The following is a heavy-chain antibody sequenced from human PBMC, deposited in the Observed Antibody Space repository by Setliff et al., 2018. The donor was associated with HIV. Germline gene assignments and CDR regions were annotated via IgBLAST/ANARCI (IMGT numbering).Heavy chain of an antibody. D-gene: IGHD1-26*01. V-gene: IGHV3-9*01. CDR3: AKVMGRWSGSRTLFDY. Sequence: GGSLRLSCAASGFTFDDYAMHWVRQAPGKGLEWGSGISWNSGSIGYADSVKGRFTISRDNAKNSLYLHMNSLRAEDTALYYCAKVMGRWSGSRTLFDYWGQGTLVTVSS. CDR2: ISWNSGSI. CDR1: GFTFDDYA. J-gene: IGHJ4*02.